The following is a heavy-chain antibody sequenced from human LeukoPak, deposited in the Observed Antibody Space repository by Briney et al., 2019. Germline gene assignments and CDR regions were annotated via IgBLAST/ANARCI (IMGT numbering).Heavy chain of an antibody. CDR2: IIPIFGTA. CDR1: GGTFISYA. Sequence: ASVKVSCKASGGTFISYAISWVRQAPGQGLEWMGGIIPIFGTANYAQKFQGRVTITADESTSTAYMELSSLRSEDTAVYYCARGVSNTAMVTPFGSIFDYWGQGTLVTVSS. J-gene: IGHJ4*02. D-gene: IGHD5-18*01. V-gene: IGHV1-69*13. CDR3: ARGVSNTAMVTPFGSIFDY.